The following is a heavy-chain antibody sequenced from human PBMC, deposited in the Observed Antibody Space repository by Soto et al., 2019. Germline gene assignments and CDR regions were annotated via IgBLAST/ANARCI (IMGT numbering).Heavy chain of an antibody. CDR3: VGALTYEVPYYYYGMDV. V-gene: IGHV3-7*01. CDR1: GFMFSTYL. D-gene: IGHD3-16*01. J-gene: IGHJ6*02. CDR2: IKQGGNEK. Sequence: GGSLRLSCEASGFMFSTYLMSWVRQAPGKGLEWVANIKQGGNEKFYVDSVKGRFTISRDNAKKSLFLQMNSLRPEDTAVYYCVGALTYEVPYYYYGMDVWGQGTTVTFSS.